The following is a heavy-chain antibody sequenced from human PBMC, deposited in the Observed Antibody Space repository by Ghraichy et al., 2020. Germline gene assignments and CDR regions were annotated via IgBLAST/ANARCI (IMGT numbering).Heavy chain of an antibody. CDR1: GFTFSSYA. J-gene: IGHJ4*02. Sequence: GGSLRLSCAASGFTFSSYAMSWVRQAPGKGLEWVSTISGSGGSTYYADSVKGRSTLSRDNSKNTVYLQMNSLRVEDTAVFYCAKAPPRPAAATDWGQGTLVTVSS. V-gene: IGHV3-23*01. D-gene: IGHD2-15*01. CDR3: AKAPPRPAAATD. CDR2: ISGSGGST.